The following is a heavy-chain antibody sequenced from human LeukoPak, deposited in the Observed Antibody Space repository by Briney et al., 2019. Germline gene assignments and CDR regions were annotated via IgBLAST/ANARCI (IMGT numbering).Heavy chain of an antibody. V-gene: IGHV1-2*02. CDR1: GYTFTGYY. Sequence: ASVKVSCKASGYTFTGYYMHWVRQAPGQGLEWMGWINPKSGDTNYAQKFQGRVTMTRDTSISTAYMELSRLRSDDTAVYYCARDSLYGDYHDDAFDIWGQGTMVTVSS. CDR2: INPKSGDT. CDR3: ARDSLYGDYHDDAFDI. D-gene: IGHD4-17*01. J-gene: IGHJ3*02.